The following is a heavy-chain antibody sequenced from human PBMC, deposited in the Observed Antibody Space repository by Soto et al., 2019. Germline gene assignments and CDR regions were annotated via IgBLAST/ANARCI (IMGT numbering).Heavy chain of an antibody. CDR2: ISAYNGNT. Sequence: QVQLVQSGGEVKKPGASVKVSCKASGYTFTSYSISWVRQAPGQGLEWMGWISAYNGNTNYAQKLQGRVTMTTDPPTSTAHMELRTLRSDNTAVYYCAREFIFDYWGQGTLVNVSS. CDR1: GYTFTSYS. CDR3: AREFIFDY. J-gene: IGHJ4*02. V-gene: IGHV1-18*01.